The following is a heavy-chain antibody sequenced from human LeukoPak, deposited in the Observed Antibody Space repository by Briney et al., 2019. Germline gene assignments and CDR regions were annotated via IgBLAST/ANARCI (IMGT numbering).Heavy chain of an antibody. J-gene: IGHJ4*02. CDR2: MNPNSGNT. CDR3: ARLRSLDYYGSGRTHLDY. CDR1: GYTFTSYD. D-gene: IGHD3-10*01. V-gene: IGHV1-8*01. Sequence: GASVKVSCKASGYTFTSYDINWVRQATGQGLEWMGWMNPNSGNTGYAQKFQGRVTMTRNTSISTAYMELSSLRSEDTAVYYCARLRSLDYYGSGRTHLDYWGQGTLVTVSS.